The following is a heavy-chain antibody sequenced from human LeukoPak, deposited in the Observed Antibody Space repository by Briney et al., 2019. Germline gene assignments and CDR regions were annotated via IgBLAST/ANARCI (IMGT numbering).Heavy chain of an antibody. J-gene: IGHJ5*02. CDR1: GGTLSSYA. D-gene: IGHD3-10*01. CDR3: ARLGWIYGSGSMNWFDR. V-gene: IGHV1-69*13. Sequence: ASVKVSCKASGGTLSSYAISWVRQAPGQGLEWMGGIIPIFGTANYAQKFQGRVTITADESTSTAYMELSSLRSEDTAVYYCARLGWIYGSGSMNWFDRWGLGTLVTVSS. CDR2: IIPIFGTA.